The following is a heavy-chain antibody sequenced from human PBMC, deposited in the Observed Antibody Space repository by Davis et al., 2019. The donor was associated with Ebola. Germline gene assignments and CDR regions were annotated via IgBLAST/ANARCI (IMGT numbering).Heavy chain of an antibody. D-gene: IGHD3-10*01. V-gene: IGHV3-30-3*01. J-gene: IGHJ4*02. CDR1: GFTFSSYA. CDR2: ISYDGSNK. Sequence: GESLKISCAASGFTFSSYAMHWVRQAPGKGLEWVAVISYDGSNKYYADSVKGRFTISRDNSKNTLYLQMNSLRAEDTAVYYCARDLGYYGSGNTFFWGQGTLVTVSS. CDR3: ARDLGYYGSGNTFF.